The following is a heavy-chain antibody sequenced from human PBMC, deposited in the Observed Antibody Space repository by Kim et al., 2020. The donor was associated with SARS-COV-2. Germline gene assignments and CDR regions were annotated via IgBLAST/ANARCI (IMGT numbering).Heavy chain of an antibody. V-gene: IGHV7-4-1*02. J-gene: IGHJ3*02. Sequence: YAQGFTGRFVFSLDTSVSTAYLQISSLKAEDTAVYYWAREVRGVPNAFDIWGQGTMVTVSS. CDR3: AREVRGVPNAFDI. D-gene: IGHD3-10*01.